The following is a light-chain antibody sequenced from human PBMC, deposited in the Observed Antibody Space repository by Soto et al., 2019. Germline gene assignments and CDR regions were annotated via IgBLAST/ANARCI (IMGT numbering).Light chain of an antibody. CDR2: GAS. V-gene: IGKV3-20*01. CDR3: QQYGSSSWT. CDR1: QSISSSY. Sequence: EIVLTQSPGTLSLSPGKRATLSCRASQSISSSYLAWYQQRPGQAPRLLIYGASSRATCIPDRFSGSGSGTEFTLTISRLEPEDFAVYYCQQYGSSSWTVGQGTKVEIK. J-gene: IGKJ1*01.